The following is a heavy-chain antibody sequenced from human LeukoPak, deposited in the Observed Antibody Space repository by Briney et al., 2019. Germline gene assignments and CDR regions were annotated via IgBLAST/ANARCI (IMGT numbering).Heavy chain of an antibody. CDR3: AKVPGTALSLDY. J-gene: IGHJ4*02. CDR2: INPNSGGT. V-gene: IGHV1-2*02. CDR1: GGTFSSYA. Sequence: GASVKVSCKASGGTFSSYAISWVRQAPGQGLEWMGWINPNSGGTNYAQKFQGRVTMTRDTSISTAYMELSRLRSGDTAVYYCAKVPGTALSLDYWGQGTLVTVSS. D-gene: IGHD6-13*01.